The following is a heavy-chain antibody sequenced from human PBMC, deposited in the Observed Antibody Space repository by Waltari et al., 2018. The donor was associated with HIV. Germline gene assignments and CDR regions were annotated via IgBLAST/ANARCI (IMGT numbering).Heavy chain of an antibody. Sequence: QVSLQQWGAGLLEPSETLSLSCGVHGGSFSGSYWTWIRQPPGKRLEWIAEISPLGVSNDTPSLKTRAAISLDTFKTQSSLKMTSVTDKDTAVYFCASRLSGTNHGRPFDSWGQGIAVVVSS. D-gene: IGHD3-10*01. J-gene: IGHJ5*01. CDR2: ISPLGVS. V-gene: IGHV4-34*02. CDR1: GGSFSGSY. CDR3: ASRLSGTNHGRPFDS.